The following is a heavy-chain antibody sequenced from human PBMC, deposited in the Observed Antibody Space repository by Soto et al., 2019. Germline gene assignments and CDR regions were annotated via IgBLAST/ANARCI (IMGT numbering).Heavy chain of an antibody. Sequence: PGGSLRLSCAASGFTFSDYYMSWIRQAPGKGLEWVSYISSSGSSIYYADSVKGRFTISRDNAKNSLYLQMNSLRAEDTAVYYCARDLGYYDSSGYFDYWGQGTLVTVSS. D-gene: IGHD3-22*01. V-gene: IGHV3-11*01. CDR2: ISSSGSSI. CDR3: ARDLGYYDSSGYFDY. CDR1: GFTFSDYY. J-gene: IGHJ4*02.